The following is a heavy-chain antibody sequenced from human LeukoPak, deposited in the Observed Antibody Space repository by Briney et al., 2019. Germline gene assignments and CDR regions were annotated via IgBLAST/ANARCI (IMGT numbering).Heavy chain of an antibody. CDR1: GGTFSSYA. V-gene: IGHV1-69*04. J-gene: IGHJ6*02. Sequence: GASVKVSCKASGGTFSSYAISWVRQAPGQGLEWMGRIIPILGIANYAQKFQGRVTITADKSTNTAYMELSSLRSEDTAVYYCARYGDYSLSGMDVWGQGTTVTVSS. D-gene: IGHD4-17*01. CDR3: ARYGDYSLSGMDV. CDR2: IIPILGIA.